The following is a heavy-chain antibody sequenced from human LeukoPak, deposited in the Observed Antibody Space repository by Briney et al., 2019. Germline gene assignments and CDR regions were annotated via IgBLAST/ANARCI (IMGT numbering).Heavy chain of an antibody. D-gene: IGHD3-10*01. CDR2: FDPEDGET. CDR3: ATDQRGAGLGFCYGSGSYNGLDV. Sequence: GASVKVSCKVSGYTLTELSMHWVRQAPGKGLEWMGGFDPEDGETLYAQKFQGRVTMTEDTSTDTAYMELSSLRSEDTAVYYCATDQRGAGLGFCYGSGSYNGLDVWGQGTTVTVSS. J-gene: IGHJ6*02. V-gene: IGHV1-24*01. CDR1: GYTLTELS.